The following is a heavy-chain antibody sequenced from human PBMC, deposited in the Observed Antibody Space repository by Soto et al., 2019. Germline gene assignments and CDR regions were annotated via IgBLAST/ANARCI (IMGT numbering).Heavy chain of an antibody. CDR2: ISWNSGSI. CDR3: AKDRKSSSEYYYGMDV. V-gene: IGHV3-9*01. D-gene: IGHD6-6*01. Sequence: EVPLVESGGGLVQPGRSLRLSCAASGFTFDDYAMHWVRQAPGKGLEWVSGISWNSGSIGYADSVKGRFTISRDNAKNSLYLQMNSLRAEDTALYYCAKDRKSSSEYYYGMDVWGQGTTVTVSS. CDR1: GFTFDDYA. J-gene: IGHJ6*02.